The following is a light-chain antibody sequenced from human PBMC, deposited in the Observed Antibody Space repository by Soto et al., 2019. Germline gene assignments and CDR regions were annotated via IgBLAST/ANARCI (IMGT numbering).Light chain of an antibody. Sequence: EIVLTHSPSTLSLSPGERATLSCRPSQSVSSYLAWYQQRPGQAPRLLIYDASSSASGVPARFSGSGSGIEFTLTISSLQSEDFAVYYCQQYSKWPPRTFGQGTKVDIK. CDR2: DAS. J-gene: IGKJ1*01. V-gene: IGKV3-15*01. CDR3: QQYSKWPPRT. CDR1: QSVSSY.